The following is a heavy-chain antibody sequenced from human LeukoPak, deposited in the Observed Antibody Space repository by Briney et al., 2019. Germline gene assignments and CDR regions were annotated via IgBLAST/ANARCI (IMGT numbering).Heavy chain of an antibody. CDR2: IKSKTGGGTM. D-gene: IGHD1-20*01. CDR3: STGMYNWNDLGH. Sequence: GGSLRLSCAASGFTFSNAWMTWVRQAPGKGLEWVGRIKSKTGGGTMDYAAPVKGRFTISRDDSKNTLYLQMNGLKTEDTAVYYCSTGMYNWNDLGHWGQGTLVTVSS. CDR1: GFTFSNAW. V-gene: IGHV3-15*01. J-gene: IGHJ4*02.